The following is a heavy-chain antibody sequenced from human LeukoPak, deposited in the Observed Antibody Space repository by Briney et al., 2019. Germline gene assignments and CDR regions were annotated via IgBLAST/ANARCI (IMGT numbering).Heavy chain of an antibody. J-gene: IGHJ6*03. Sequence: PGGSLTLSCVASGFTFSDYAMSWVRHDPGKGLEWVSAISTSLGRTYSADHVKGQFTISRDNSKNTLFLQMNSLRAEDTAVYYCAKAYSDYVKGYYYYYMDVWGKGTTVTVSS. CDR2: ISTSLGRT. D-gene: IGHD4-11*01. CDR1: GFTFSDYA. V-gene: IGHV3-23*01. CDR3: AKAYSDYVKGYYYYYMDV.